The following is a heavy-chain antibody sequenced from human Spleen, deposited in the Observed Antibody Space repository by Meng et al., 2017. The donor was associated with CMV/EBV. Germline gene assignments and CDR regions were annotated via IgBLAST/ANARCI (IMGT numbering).Heavy chain of an antibody. CDR3: ARDFGKSTAWYGGAVDF. J-gene: IGHJ4*02. D-gene: IGHD3-10*01. V-gene: IGHV3-30*04. CDR1: GFTFNNYV. Sequence: GESLKISCTSSGFTFNNYVMQWVRQAPGKGLEWVGVISFDETKKYYADSVKGRFTVSRDNSKNSLYLQKNSLRPEDTAVYYCARDFGKSTAWYGGAVDFWGQGTLVTVSS. CDR2: ISFDETKK.